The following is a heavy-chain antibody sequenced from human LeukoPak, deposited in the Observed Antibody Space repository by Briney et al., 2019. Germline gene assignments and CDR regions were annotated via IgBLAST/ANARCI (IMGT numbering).Heavy chain of an antibody. V-gene: IGHV4-34*01. CDR1: GGSFSGYY. Sequence: SETLSLTCAVYGGSFSGYYWSWIRQPPGRGLEWIGEINHSGSTNYNPSLKSRVTISVDTSKNQFSLKLSSVTAADTAVYYCARFPVVMLRGVHLTKFYFDYWGQGALVTVSS. D-gene: IGHD3-10*01. CDR3: ARFPVVMLRGVHLTKFYFDY. J-gene: IGHJ4*02. CDR2: INHSGST.